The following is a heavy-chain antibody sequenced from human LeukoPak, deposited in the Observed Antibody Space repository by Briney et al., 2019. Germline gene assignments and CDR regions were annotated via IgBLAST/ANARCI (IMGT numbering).Heavy chain of an antibody. CDR3: ARDLTMVRGAEGPI. D-gene: IGHD3-10*01. CDR2: IYYSGST. Sequence: SETLSLTCTVSGGSISSYYLSWIRQPPGKGLEWIGYIYYSGSTNYNPSLKSRVTISVDTSKNQFSLKLSSVTAADTAVYYCARDLTMVRGAEGPIWGQGTMVTVSS. J-gene: IGHJ3*02. CDR1: GGSISSYY. V-gene: IGHV4-59*01.